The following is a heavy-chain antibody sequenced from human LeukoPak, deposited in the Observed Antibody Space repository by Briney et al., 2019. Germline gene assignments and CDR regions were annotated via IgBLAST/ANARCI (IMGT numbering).Heavy chain of an antibody. D-gene: IGHD2-2*01. CDR1: GFTFSTRW. J-gene: IGHJ6*02. V-gene: IGHV3-7*03. Sequence: GGSLRLSCAASGFTFSTRWMSWVRQAPGKGLEWVANIKQDGSEKYYVDSVKGRFTISRDNAKNSLYLQMNSLRAEDTAVYYCARDLSSTSLYYYGMDVWGQGTTVAVSS. CDR2: IKQDGSEK. CDR3: ARDLSSTSLYYYGMDV.